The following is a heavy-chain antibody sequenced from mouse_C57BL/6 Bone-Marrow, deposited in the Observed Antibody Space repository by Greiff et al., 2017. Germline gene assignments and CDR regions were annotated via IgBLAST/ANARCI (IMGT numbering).Heavy chain of an antibody. CDR2: INYDGSST. Sequence: EVQVEEPEGGLVQPGSSMKLSCTASGFTFSDYYMAWVRQVPEKGLEWVANINYDGSSTYYLDSLKSRFIISRDNAKNILYLQMSSLKSEDTATYYCARDTGSSYGYFDVWGTGTTVTVSS. J-gene: IGHJ1*03. V-gene: IGHV5-16*01. CDR3: ARDTGSSYGYFDV. D-gene: IGHD1-1*01. CDR1: GFTFSDYY.